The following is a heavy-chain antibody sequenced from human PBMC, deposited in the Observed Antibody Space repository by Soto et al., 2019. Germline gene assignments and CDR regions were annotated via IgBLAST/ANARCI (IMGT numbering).Heavy chain of an antibody. Sequence: SETLSLTCTVSGGSISSSSYYWGWIRQPPGKGLEWIGSIYYSGSTYYNPSLKSRVTISVDTSKNQFSLKLSSVTAADTAVYYCARHTVDSVYYYYYYMDVWGKGTTVTVSS. J-gene: IGHJ6*03. CDR2: IYYSGST. CDR3: ARHTVDSVYYYYYYMDV. D-gene: IGHD4-4*01. V-gene: IGHV4-39*01. CDR1: GGSISSSSYY.